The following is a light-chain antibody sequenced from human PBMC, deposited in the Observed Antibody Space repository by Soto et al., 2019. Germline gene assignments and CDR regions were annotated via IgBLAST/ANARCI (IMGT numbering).Light chain of an antibody. CDR1: QSISSW. V-gene: IGKV1-5*03. J-gene: IGKJ2*01. CDR3: QQYNSFFPT. CDR2: KAS. Sequence: IPLTQSPSTLSASVGYRFAIICGASQSISSWLAWYQKKPGKAPNLLIQKASSLESGVPSRFSGSGSGTEFTLTISSLQPDDFATYYCQQYNSFFPTFGQGTKVDIK.